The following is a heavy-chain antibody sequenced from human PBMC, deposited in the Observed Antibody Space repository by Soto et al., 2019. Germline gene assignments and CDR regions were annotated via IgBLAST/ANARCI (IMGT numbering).Heavy chain of an antibody. CDR1: GYTFTGYY. CDR3: ATSNYDILTGYYIKFDY. D-gene: IGHD3-9*01. V-gene: IGHV1-2*02. J-gene: IGHJ4*02. CDR2: INPNSGGT. Sequence: ASVKVSCKASGYTFTGYYMHWVRQAPGQGLEWMGWINPNSGGTNYARKFQGRVTMTRDTSISTAYMELSRLRSDDTAVYYCATSNYDILTGYYIKFDYWGQGTLVTVYS.